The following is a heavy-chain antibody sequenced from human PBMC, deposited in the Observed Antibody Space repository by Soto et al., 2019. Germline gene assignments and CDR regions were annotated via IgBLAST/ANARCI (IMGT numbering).Heavy chain of an antibody. CDR1: GGSFSGYY. V-gene: IGHV4-34*01. Sequence: QVQLQQWGAGLLKPSETLSLTCAVYGGSFSGYYWSWIRQPPGKGLEWIGEINHSGSTNYNPSLTSRVTISVDTSKTQFSLKLSSVTAADTAVYYCARGYGYCSGGSCPIDYWGQGTLVTVSS. CDR2: INHSGST. J-gene: IGHJ4*02. CDR3: ARGYGYCSGGSCPIDY. D-gene: IGHD2-15*01.